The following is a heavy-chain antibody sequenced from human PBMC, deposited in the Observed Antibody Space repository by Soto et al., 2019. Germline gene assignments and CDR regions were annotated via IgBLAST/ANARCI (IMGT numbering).Heavy chain of an antibody. J-gene: IGHJ4*02. V-gene: IGHV4-30-4*01. Sequence: NPSETLSLTCTVSGGSISSGDYYWSWIRQPPGKGLEWIGYIYYSGSTYYNPSLKSRVTISVDTSKNQFSLKLSSVTAADTAVYYCARAFDCSGGSCYSGYYFDYWGQGTPVTVSS. CDR1: GGSISSGDYY. CDR3: ARAFDCSGGSCYSGYYFDY. CDR2: IYYSGST. D-gene: IGHD2-15*01.